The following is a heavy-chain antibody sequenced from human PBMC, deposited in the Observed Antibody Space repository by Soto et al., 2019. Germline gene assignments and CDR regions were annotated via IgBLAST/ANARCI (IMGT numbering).Heavy chain of an antibody. V-gene: IGHV3-33*01. D-gene: IGHD3-3*01. CDR2: IWYDGSNK. J-gene: IGHJ6*02. CDR1: GFTFSSYG. CDR3: ARDYDFWSGYYYGMDV. Sequence: QVQLVESGGGVVQPGRSLRLSCAASGFTFSSYGMHWVRQAPGKGLEWVAVIWYDGSNKYYADSVKGRFTISRDNSKNALYLQMNSLIAEDTAVYYCARDYDFWSGYYYGMDVWGQGTTVTVSS.